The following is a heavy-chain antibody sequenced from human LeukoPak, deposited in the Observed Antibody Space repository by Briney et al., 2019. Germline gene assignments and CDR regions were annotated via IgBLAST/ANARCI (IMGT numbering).Heavy chain of an antibody. CDR2: LDESGRP. Sequence: SETLSLTCSVSGGSIRSGRHHWAWVRQPPGKGLEFIGSLDESGRPYYNAPLKSRVTISEDSSGKQFSLNLNSVTAADTAVYYCARDLGGYPIFMDVWGRGTTVIVSS. V-gene: IGHV4-39*07. J-gene: IGHJ6*03. CDR1: GGSIRSGRHH. CDR3: ARDLGGYPIFMDV. D-gene: IGHD2-15*01.